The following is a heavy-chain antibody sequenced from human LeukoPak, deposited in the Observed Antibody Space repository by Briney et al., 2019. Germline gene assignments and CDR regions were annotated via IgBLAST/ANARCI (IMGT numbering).Heavy chain of an antibody. V-gene: IGHV3-64D*06. CDR2: ISNNGGNT. D-gene: IGHD6-25*01. Sequence: GGSLRLSCSASGFTFSSYAMHWVRQAPGKGLEYVSAISNNGGNTYYADSVKGRFTISRDNSKNTMYLQMSSLRAEDTALYYCVKGALRGYGWGYYFDYWGQGTLVTVSS. J-gene: IGHJ4*02. CDR1: GFTFSSYA. CDR3: VKGALRGYGWGYYFDY.